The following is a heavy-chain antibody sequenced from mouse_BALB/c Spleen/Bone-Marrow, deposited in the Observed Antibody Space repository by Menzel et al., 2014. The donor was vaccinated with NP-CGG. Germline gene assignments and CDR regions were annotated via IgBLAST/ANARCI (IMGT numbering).Heavy chain of an antibody. CDR1: GYAFSSSW. J-gene: IGHJ3*01. CDR2: IYPGDGDT. V-gene: IGHV1-82*01. D-gene: IGHD1-1*01. CDR3: ARRDYGSSYGWFAY. Sequence: QVQLKQSGPELVKPGASVKISCKASGYAFSSSWMNWLKQRPGQGLEWIGRIYPGDGDTNYNGKFKAKATLTADKSSITAYMQLSSLASVDSAVYFCARRDYGSSYGWFAYWGQGTLVTVSA.